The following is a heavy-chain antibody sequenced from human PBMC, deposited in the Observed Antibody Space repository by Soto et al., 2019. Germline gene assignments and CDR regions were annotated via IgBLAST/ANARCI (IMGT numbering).Heavy chain of an antibody. V-gene: IGHV1-8*01. Sequence: GASVKVSCKASGYTFTSYDINWVRQATGQGLEWMGWMNPNSGNTGYAQKFQGRVTMTRNTSISTAYMELSSLRSEDTAVYYCARVSVCSSTSCYDAYYYYYYMDVWGKGTTVTVSS. CDR3: ARVSVCSSTSCYDAYYYYYYMDV. D-gene: IGHD2-2*01. J-gene: IGHJ6*03. CDR2: MNPNSGNT. CDR1: GYTFTSYD.